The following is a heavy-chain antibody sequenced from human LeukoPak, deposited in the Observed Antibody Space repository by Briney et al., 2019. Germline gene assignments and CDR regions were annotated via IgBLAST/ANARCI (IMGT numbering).Heavy chain of an antibody. J-gene: IGHJ6*03. Sequence: GGSLRLSCAASGFTFSSYAMSWARQAPGKGLERVSAISGSGGSTYYADSVKGRFTISRDNSKNTLYLQMNSLRAEVTAVYYCAKVGYYYYYMDVWGKGTTVTVSS. CDR2: ISGSGGST. V-gene: IGHV3-23*01. CDR1: GFTFSSYA. CDR3: AKVGYYYYYMDV.